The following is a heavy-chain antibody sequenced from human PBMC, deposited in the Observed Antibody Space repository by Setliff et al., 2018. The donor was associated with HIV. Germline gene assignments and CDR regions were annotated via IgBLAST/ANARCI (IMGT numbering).Heavy chain of an antibody. CDR2: IYPGDSDT. CDR3: ARLRDSSGYYYVGGTFDI. CDR1: GYSFTTYW. Sequence: GESLKISCKGSGYSFTTYWIGWVRQMPGKGLEWMGIIYPGDSDTRYSPSFQGQVTISADKSISTAYLQWSSLKASDTAMYYCARLRDSSGYYYVGGTFDIWGQGTMVTVSS. V-gene: IGHV5-51*01. J-gene: IGHJ3*02. D-gene: IGHD3-22*01.